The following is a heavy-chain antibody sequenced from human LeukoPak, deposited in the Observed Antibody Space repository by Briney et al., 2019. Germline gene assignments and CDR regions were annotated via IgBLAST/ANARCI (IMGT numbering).Heavy chain of an antibody. CDR3: ARSNYDILTGYYYFDY. Sequence: SETLSLTCTVSGGSIGSYYWSWIRQPPGKGLEWIGYIYYSGSTNYNPSLKSRVTISVDTSKNQFSLKLSSVTAADTAVYYCARSNYDILTGYYYFDYWGQGTLVTVSS. J-gene: IGHJ4*02. D-gene: IGHD3-9*01. CDR2: IYYSGST. V-gene: IGHV4-59*01. CDR1: GGSIGSYY.